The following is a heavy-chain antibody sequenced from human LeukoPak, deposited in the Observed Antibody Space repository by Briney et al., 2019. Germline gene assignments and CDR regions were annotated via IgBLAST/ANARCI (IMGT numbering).Heavy chain of an antibody. CDR2: IYYSGST. CDR1: GGSISSSSYY. J-gene: IGHJ4*02. V-gene: IGHV4-61*01. Sequence: PSEILSLTCTVSGGSISSSSYYWSWIRQPPGKGLEWIGYIYYSGSTNYNPSLKSRVTISVDTSKNQFSLKLSSVTAADTAVYYCARGLGGSYHYWGQGTLVTVSS. D-gene: IGHD1-26*01. CDR3: ARGLGGSYHY.